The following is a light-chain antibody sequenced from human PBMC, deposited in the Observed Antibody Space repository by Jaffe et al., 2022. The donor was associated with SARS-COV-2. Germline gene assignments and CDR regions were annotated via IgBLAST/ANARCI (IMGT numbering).Light chain of an antibody. CDR2: DVT. CDR1: SNDVGGYNY. Sequence: QSALTQPASVSGSPGQSITISCTGTSNDVGGYNYVSWYQQHPGKAPKLLIYDVTDRPSGVSNRFSGSKSGNTASLTISGLQAEDEADYYCSSYVSGSTLVFGGGTKLTVL. CDR3: SSYVSGSTLV. J-gene: IGLJ3*02. V-gene: IGLV2-14*03.